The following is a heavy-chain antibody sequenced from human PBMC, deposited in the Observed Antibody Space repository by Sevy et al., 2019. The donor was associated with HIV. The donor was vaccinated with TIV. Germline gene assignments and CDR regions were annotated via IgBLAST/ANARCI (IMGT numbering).Heavy chain of an antibody. Sequence: SETLSLTCTVSGGSIRTYLWTWIRQPPGKGLDYIGNIFYGGSANYNPSLKSRVTISVGTSTNQLSLRLSSVTAADTAVYYCARPYSSGWSGAFDIWGQGTMVTVSS. CDR2: IFYGGSA. CDR1: GGSIRTYL. D-gene: IGHD6-19*01. V-gene: IGHV4-59*08. J-gene: IGHJ3*02. CDR3: ARPYSSGWSGAFDI.